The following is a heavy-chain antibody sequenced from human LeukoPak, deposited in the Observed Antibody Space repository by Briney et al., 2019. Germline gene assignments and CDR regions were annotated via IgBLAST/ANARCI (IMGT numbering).Heavy chain of an antibody. Sequence: GGSLRLSCAASGFTFSSYEMNWVSQAPGKGLEWVSYISSSGSTIYYADSVKGRFTISRDNAKNSLYLQMNSLRAEDTAVYYCARTSGSGYYTQYFQHWGQGTLVTVSS. CDR1: GFTFSSYE. CDR3: ARTSGSGYYTQYFQH. V-gene: IGHV3-48*03. CDR2: ISSSGSTI. J-gene: IGHJ1*01. D-gene: IGHD3-3*01.